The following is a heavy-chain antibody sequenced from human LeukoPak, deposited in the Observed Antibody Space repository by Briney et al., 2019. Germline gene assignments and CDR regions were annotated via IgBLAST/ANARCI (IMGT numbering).Heavy chain of an antibody. J-gene: IGHJ4*02. CDR2: IRAHNGDT. CDR3: ARGEFICTINTCYASALDS. V-gene: IGHV1-18*01. Sequence: ASVKVSCKASGYTFTSYAISWVRQAPGQGLEWMGWIRAHNGDTNHAQQLQGRVTMTTDTSTRSAYMELRSLRSEDTAVYYCARGEFICTINTCYASALDSWGQGTLVTVSS. D-gene: IGHD2-2*01. CDR1: GYTFTSYA.